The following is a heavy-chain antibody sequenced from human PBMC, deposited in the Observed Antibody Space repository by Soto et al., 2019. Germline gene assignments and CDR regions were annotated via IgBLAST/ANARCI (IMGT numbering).Heavy chain of an antibody. CDR1: GYTFTGYY. CDR3: ARGAYCGGDCYLYFDY. D-gene: IGHD2-21*02. J-gene: IGHJ4*02. CDR2: INPNSGGT. Sequence: ASVKVSCEGSGYTFTGYYMHWVRQAPGQGLEWMGWINPNSGGTNYAQKFQGRVTMTRDTSISTAYMELSRLRSDDTAVYYCARGAYCGGDCYLYFDYWGQGTLVTVSS. V-gene: IGHV1-2*02.